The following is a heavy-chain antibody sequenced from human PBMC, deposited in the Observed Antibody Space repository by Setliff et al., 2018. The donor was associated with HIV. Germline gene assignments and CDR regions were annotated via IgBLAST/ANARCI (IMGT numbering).Heavy chain of an antibody. D-gene: IGHD6-13*01. CDR2: INHGGST. Sequence: SETLSLTCAVYGGSLSGHYWSWIRQPPGKGLEWIGEINHGGSTTYNPSLKSRVTISLDTSNNQFFLKLTSVTAADTAVYYCARGDRRIIAASGSGWCDPWGQGTLVTVS. J-gene: IGHJ5*02. CDR3: ARGDRRIIAASGSGWCDP. CDR1: GGSLSGHY. V-gene: IGHV4-34*01.